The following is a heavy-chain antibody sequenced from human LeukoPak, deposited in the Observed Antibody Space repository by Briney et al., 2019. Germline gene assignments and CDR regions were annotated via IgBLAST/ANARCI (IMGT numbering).Heavy chain of an antibody. CDR3: ARHSGYSYGYAYYYCYMDV. J-gene: IGHJ6*03. V-gene: IGHV4-39*01. D-gene: IGHD5-18*01. Sequence: PSETLSLTCTVSGGSISSSSYYWGWIRQPPGKGLEWIGSIYYSGSTYYNPSLKSRVTISVDPSKNQFSLKLSSVTAADTAVYYCARHSGYSYGYAYYYCYMDVWGKGTTVTVSS. CDR1: GGSISSSSYY. CDR2: IYYSGST.